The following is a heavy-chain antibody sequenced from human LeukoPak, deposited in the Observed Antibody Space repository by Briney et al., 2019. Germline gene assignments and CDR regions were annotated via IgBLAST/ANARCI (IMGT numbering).Heavy chain of an antibody. CDR2: IYYSGST. D-gene: IGHD5-18*01. J-gene: IGHJ4*02. Sequence: SETLSLTCTVSGGPLSSGSYYWSWIRQPPGKGLVWIGYIYYSGSTNDNPALKSRVTMSVDTSKRQFSLKLSSVTAADTAVYYCARVKVDTAMEFDYWGQGTLVTVSS. CDR3: ARVKVDTAMEFDY. CDR1: GGPLSSGSYY. V-gene: IGHV4-61*01.